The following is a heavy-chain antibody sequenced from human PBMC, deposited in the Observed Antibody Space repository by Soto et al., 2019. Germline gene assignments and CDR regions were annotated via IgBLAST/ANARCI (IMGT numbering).Heavy chain of an antibody. Sequence: GGSLRLSCAASGFTFGSYSMNWVRQAPGKGLEWVSYISSSGSTIYYADSVEGRFTISRDNAKNSLYLQMNSLRAEDTAVYYCAKDGGYSYGPYDYWGQGTLVTVSS. CDR3: AKDGGYSYGPYDY. J-gene: IGHJ4*02. CDR2: ISSSGSTI. CDR1: GFTFGSYS. D-gene: IGHD5-18*01. V-gene: IGHV3-48*01.